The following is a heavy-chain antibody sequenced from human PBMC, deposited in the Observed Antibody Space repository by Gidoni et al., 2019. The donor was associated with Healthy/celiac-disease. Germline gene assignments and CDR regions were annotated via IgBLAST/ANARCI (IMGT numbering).Heavy chain of an antibody. D-gene: IGHD2-15*01. J-gene: IGHJ4*02. CDR2: ISSRSSYI. Sequence: EVQLVESGGGLVKHGGSLRLDCAAYGSTFSSYSMNWFRQAPGKGLVWASAISSRSSYIYYADSVTGLFTISSDNAKNSLYLHMNILSAEYTAVYYCARGGDILVVVAAHFVYWCQGTLVTVSS. CDR1: GSTFSSYS. CDR3: ARGGDILVVVAAHFVY. V-gene: IGHV3-21*01.